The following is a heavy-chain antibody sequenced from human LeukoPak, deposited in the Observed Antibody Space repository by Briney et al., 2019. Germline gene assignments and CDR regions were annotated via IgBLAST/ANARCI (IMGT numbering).Heavy chain of an antibody. CDR2: FDPEDGQT. D-gene: IGHD2-21*02. Sequence: GASVKLSCKVSGYTLTKLSMHWVRQAPGKGIEWMGGFDPEDGQTIYAQKFQGRVTMAEDTSTDTACMELSSLRSEDTAVYYCATVSSTLAYCGGDCYPGFDYWGQGTLVTVSS. CDR1: GYTLTKLS. V-gene: IGHV1-24*01. CDR3: ATVSSTLAYCGGDCYPGFDY. J-gene: IGHJ4*02.